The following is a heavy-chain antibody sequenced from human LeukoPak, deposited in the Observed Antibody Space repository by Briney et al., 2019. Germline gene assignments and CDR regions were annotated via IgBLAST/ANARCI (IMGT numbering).Heavy chain of an antibody. D-gene: IGHD1-26*01. CDR1: GGSISSSSYY. Sequence: SETLSLTCTVSGGSISSSSYYWGWIRQPPGTGLEWIGSIYYSGSTYYNPSLKSRVTISVDTSKSQFSLKLSSVTAADTAVYYCASGRGSYYAYWGQGTLVTVSS. V-gene: IGHV4-39*01. J-gene: IGHJ4*02. CDR3: ASGRGSYYAY. CDR2: IYYSGST.